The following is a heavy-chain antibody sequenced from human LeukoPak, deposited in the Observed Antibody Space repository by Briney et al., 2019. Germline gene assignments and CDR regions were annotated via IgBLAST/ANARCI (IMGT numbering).Heavy chain of an antibody. V-gene: IGHV3-64*01. J-gene: IGHJ4*02. CDR2: ISSNGGST. Sequence: PWGSLRLSCAASGFTFSSYAMHWVRQAPGKGLEYVSAISSNGGSTYYANSVKGRFTISRDNSKNTLYLQMGSLRAEDMAVYYCARDTGSYYFDYWGQGTLVTASS. CDR1: GFTFSSYA. CDR3: ARDTGSYYFDY. D-gene: IGHD1-26*01.